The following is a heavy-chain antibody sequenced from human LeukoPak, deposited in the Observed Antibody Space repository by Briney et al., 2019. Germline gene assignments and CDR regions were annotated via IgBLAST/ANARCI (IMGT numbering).Heavy chain of an antibody. CDR1: AGSFSGYY. V-gene: IGHV4-34*01. J-gene: IGHJ6*03. CDR2: INHSGST. D-gene: IGHD3-10*01. CDR3: ARVTESSGSGRRHNYYYYYMDV. Sequence: QASETLSLTCAVYAGSFSGYYWSWIRQPPGKGLEWIGEINHSGSTNYNPSLKSRVTISVDMSKNQFSLKLSSVTAADTAVYYCARVTESSGSGRRHNYYYYYMDVWGKGTTVAISS.